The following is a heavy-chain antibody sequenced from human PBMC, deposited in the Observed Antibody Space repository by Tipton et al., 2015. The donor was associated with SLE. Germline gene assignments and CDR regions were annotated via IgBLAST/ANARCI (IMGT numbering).Heavy chain of an antibody. J-gene: IGHJ6*03. D-gene: IGHD2-15*01. CDR3: AREGPSWYYCQYMDV. CDR2: ISSSGSTI. CDR1: GFTFSDYY. Sequence: SLRLSCAASGFTFSDYYMSWIRQAPGKGLEWVSYISSSGSTIYYADSVKGRFIISRDNAKNSLYLQMNSLRAEDTAVYYCAREGPSWYYCQYMDVWGNGTTVSVPS. V-gene: IGHV3-11*01.